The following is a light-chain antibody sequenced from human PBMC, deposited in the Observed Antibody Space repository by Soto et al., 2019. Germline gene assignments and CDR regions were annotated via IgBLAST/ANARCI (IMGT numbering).Light chain of an antibody. CDR1: SGSVSSNYY. Sequence: QAVVTQEPSLSVSPGATVTLTCALTSGSVSSNYYPSWYQQTPGQPPRTLMYSSNNRFFGVPDRFSGSILGNKAALTITGAQADDEADYYCVLYMGGGLWLFGGGTKLTVL. V-gene: IGLV8-61*01. CDR3: VLYMGGGLWL. CDR2: SSN. J-gene: IGLJ3*02.